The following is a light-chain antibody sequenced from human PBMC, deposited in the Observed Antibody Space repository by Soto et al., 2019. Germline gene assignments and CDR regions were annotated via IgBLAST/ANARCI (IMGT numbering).Light chain of an antibody. CDR2: DVS. CDR3: TSYTSSSTGV. V-gene: IGLV2-14*03. Sequence: QSALTQPASVSGSPGQSIAISCTGTGSDVGDYNYVSWYQQHPDKAPKLIIYDVSNRPSGVSNRFSGSKSGNTASLTISGLQAEDEADYYCTSYTSSSTGVFGTGTRSPS. J-gene: IGLJ1*01. CDR1: GSDVGDYNY.